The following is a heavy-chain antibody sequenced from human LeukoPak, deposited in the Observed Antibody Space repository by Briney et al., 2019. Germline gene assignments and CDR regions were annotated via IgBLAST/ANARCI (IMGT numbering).Heavy chain of an antibody. J-gene: IGHJ5*02. CDR3: ARPYYYDSRIDP. CDR2: MYYSGST. Sequence: SQTLSLTCTVSGGSISSGDYYWSWIRQPPGKGLGWIAYMYYSGSTYYNPSLKSRVTMSAGTSKNQLSLKLSSVTAADTAVYYCARPYYYDSRIDPWGQGILVTVSS. D-gene: IGHD3-22*01. CDR1: GGSISSGDYY. V-gene: IGHV4-30-4*01.